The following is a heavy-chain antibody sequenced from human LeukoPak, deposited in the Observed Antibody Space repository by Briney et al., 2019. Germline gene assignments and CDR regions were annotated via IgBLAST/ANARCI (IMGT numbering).Heavy chain of an antibody. CDR3: ARGGGYSYGYAFDI. CDR2: IYYSGGT. D-gene: IGHD5-18*01. CDR1: GGSVSSGSYY. J-gene: IGHJ3*02. Sequence: PSETLSLTCTVSGGSVSSGSYYWSWIRQPPGKGLEWIGYIYYSGGTNYNPSLKSRVTISIDTSKNQFSLKLSSVTAADTAVFYCARGGGYSYGYAFDIWGQGTMVTVSS. V-gene: IGHV4-61*01.